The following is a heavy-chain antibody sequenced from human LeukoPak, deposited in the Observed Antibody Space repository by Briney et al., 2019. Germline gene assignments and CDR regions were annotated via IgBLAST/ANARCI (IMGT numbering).Heavy chain of an antibody. V-gene: IGHV1-46*01. CDR3: AREYPSTYNFDS. CDR2: IRPSGGST. J-gene: IGHJ4*02. D-gene: IGHD1-1*01. CDR1: GYTFTSYY. Sequence: ASVKVSCKASGYTFTSYYIHWVRQGPGQGLEWLGIIRPSGGSTSYAQKFQGRVTMTWDTSASTVYMEVTSLRSEDTAVCYCAREYPSTYNFDSWGQGTLVTVSS.